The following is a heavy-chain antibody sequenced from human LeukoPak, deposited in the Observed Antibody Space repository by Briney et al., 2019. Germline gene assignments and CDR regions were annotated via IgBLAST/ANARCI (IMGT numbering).Heavy chain of an antibody. CDR1: GGPISSGGYS. CDR3: ARGLSYDFWSGYPNSNWFDP. D-gene: IGHD3-3*01. J-gene: IGHJ5*02. Sequence: PSETLSLTCAVSGGPISSGGYSWSWIRQPPGKGLEWIGYIYHSGSTYYNPSLKSRVTISVDRSKNQFSLKLSSVTAADTAVYYCARGLSYDFWSGYPNSNWFDPWGQGTLVTVSS. V-gene: IGHV4-30-2*01. CDR2: IYHSGST.